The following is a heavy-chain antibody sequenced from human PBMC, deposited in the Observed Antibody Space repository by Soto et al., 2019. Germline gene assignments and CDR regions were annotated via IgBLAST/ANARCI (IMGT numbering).Heavy chain of an antibody. V-gene: IGHV4-38-2*02. CDR1: ENFISSSFY. CDR3: ARVMTFGASWYFDI. D-gene: IGHD2-21*02. CDR2: SHHGGGG. J-gene: IGHJ4*02. Sequence: PSETLSLTCTVSENFISSSFYWAWLRQAPGKGLEWIGGSHHGGGGYYNPALQSRVSISVDMSNSQFSLRLRSVTGADTAVYHCARVMTFGASWYFDIWGQGALVTVSS.